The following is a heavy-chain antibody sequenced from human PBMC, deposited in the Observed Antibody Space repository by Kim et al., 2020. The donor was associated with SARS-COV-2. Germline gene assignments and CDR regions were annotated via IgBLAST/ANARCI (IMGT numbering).Heavy chain of an antibody. Sequence: SETLSLTCTVSGGSISSYYWSWIRQPPGKGLEWIGYIYYSGSTNYNPSLKSRVTISVDTSKNQFSLKLSSVTAADTAVYYCARDRGSGYPFDYWGQGTLVTVSS. V-gene: IGHV4-59*13. CDR3: ARDRGSGYPFDY. J-gene: IGHJ4*02. D-gene: IGHD5-12*01. CDR2: IYYSGST. CDR1: GGSISSYY.